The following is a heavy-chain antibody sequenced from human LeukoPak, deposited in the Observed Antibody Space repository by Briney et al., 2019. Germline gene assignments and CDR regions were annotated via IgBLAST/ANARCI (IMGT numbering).Heavy chain of an antibody. D-gene: IGHD6-13*01. CDR2: IYYSGRT. J-gene: IGHJ1*01. CDR3: VRAAPGIAPPFQH. CDR1: RDSISSGDYY. Sequence: SSETLSLTCTVSRDSISSGDYYWSWIRQPPGKGLEWIGYIYYSGRTHYNPSLKSRLTISVDASKNQYSLRLNSVTAADTAVYYCVRAAPGIAPPFQHWGQGTLVTVSS. V-gene: IGHV4-30-4*01.